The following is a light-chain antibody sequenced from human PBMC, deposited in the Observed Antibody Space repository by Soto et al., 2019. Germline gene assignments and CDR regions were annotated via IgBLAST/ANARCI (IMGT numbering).Light chain of an antibody. Sequence: IQLTQSQSSLSASVGDRVTITCRASQGISSYLAWYQQKPGKAPKLLIYAASTLQSGVPSRFSGSESGTDFTLTISSLQPEDFATYYYQQLNSYPLTFCGGTKVEIK. CDR1: QGISSY. V-gene: IGKV1-9*01. CDR3: QQLNSYPLT. CDR2: AAS. J-gene: IGKJ4*01.